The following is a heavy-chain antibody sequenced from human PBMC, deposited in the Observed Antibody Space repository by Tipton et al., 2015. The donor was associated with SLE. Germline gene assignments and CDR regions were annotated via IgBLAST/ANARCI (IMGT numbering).Heavy chain of an antibody. CDR1: GASVSGHD. V-gene: IGHV4-4*07. D-gene: IGHD6-13*01. CDR2: IYTSGTT. Sequence: TLSLTCTVSGASVSGHDWSWLRQPPGKGVEWIGRIYTSGTTDYSSSLKGRITISVDMSKNQFYLRLSSVTAADAAVYYCARGYPMDHWGQGTLVTVSS. J-gene: IGHJ4*02. CDR3: ARGYPMDH.